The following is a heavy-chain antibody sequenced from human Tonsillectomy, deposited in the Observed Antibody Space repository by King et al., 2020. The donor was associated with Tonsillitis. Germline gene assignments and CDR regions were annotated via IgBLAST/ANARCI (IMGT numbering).Heavy chain of an antibody. Sequence: VQLVESGGGVVQPGRSLRLSCAASGFTFSSYGMHWVRQAPGKGLEWVAVISYDGSNKYNADSVKGRFTISRDNSKNTLYLQMNSLRAEDTAVYYCAKEWHIVVVTARPPFEYWGQGTLVTVSS. V-gene: IGHV3-30*18. CDR1: GFTFSSYG. J-gene: IGHJ4*02. CDR2: ISYDGSNK. CDR3: AKEWHIVVVTARPPFEY. D-gene: IGHD2-21*02.